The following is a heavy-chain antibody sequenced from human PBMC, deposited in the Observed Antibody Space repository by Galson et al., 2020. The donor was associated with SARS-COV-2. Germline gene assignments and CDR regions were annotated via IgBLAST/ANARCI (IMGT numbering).Heavy chain of an antibody. D-gene: IGHD6-13*01. V-gene: IGHV3-30*04. Sequence: TGGSLRLSCAASGFTFSDYTMHWVRQAPGKGLEWVAVISYDGRKKYDADSVKGRFTISRDNSKNTLYLQLNSLRSEDTAVYYCARDQVDIVAAGLYKYYYGMDVWGQGTTVTVSS. CDR2: ISYDGRKK. CDR1: GFTFSDYT. J-gene: IGHJ6*02. CDR3: ARDQVDIVAAGLYKYYYGMDV.